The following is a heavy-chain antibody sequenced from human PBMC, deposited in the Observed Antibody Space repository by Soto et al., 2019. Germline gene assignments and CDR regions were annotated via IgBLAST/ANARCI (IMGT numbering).Heavy chain of an antibody. CDR1: GFTFSSYA. Sequence: GESLKISYAASGFTFSSYAMSWVRQAPGKGLEWVSAISGSGGSTYYADSVKGRFTISRDNSKNTLYLQMNSLRAEDTAVYYCAKPGIAVAGTGYWGQGTLVTVSS. V-gene: IGHV3-23*01. J-gene: IGHJ4*02. D-gene: IGHD6-19*01. CDR3: AKPGIAVAGTGY. CDR2: ISGSGGST.